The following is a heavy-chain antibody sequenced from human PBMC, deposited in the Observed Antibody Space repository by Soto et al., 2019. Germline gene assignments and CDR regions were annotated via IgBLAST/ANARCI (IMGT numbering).Heavy chain of an antibody. V-gene: IGHV1-3*05. Sequence: QVQLVQSGAEEKKPGASVKVSCRAFGYTFTAYAMHWVRRAPGQRLEWRGWINAGNGNKKYSQKFQGRVTITRDTSASTAYMELSSLRSEDTAVYYCARAVAVPADFDFWGQGTLVTVSS. D-gene: IGHD6-19*01. J-gene: IGHJ4*02. CDR2: INAGNGNK. CDR1: GYTFTAYA. CDR3: ARAVAVPADFDF.